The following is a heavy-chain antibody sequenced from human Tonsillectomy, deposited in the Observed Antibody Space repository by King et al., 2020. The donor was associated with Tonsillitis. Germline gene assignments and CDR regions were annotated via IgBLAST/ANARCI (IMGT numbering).Heavy chain of an antibody. CDR2: ISYDGSNK. CDR1: GFTFSSYG. Sequence: VQLVESGGGVVQPGRSLRLSCAASGFTFSSYGMHWVRQAPGKGLEWVAVISYDGSNKYYADSVKGRFTISRDNSKNTLYLQMNSLRAEDTAVYYCAKELGSSSSGFFGAYYYGMDVWGQGTTVTVSS. V-gene: IGHV3-30*18. D-gene: IGHD6-6*01. CDR3: AKELGSSSSGFFGAYYYGMDV. J-gene: IGHJ6*02.